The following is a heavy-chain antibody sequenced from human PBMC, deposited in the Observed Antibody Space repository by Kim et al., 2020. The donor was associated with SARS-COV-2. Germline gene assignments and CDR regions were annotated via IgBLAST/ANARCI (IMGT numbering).Heavy chain of an antibody. V-gene: IGHV3-21*01. Sequence: GGSLRLSCEASGFTFKTYCMNWVRQAPGKGLEWVSSISYGSTYIYYADSVKGRFTVSRDNAKNSLYLQMNSLTAEDTAVYYCSKAWGIGNYYFEDWGQGTLVTVSS. D-gene: IGHD3-16*01. J-gene: IGHJ4*02. CDR2: ISYGSTYI. CDR3: SKAWGIGNYYFED. CDR1: GFTFKTYC.